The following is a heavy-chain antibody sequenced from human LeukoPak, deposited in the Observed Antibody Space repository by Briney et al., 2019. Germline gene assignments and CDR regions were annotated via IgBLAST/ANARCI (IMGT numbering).Heavy chain of an antibody. CDR2: ISWNSGII. CDR1: GFTFDGHA. V-gene: IGHV3-9*01. J-gene: IGHJ6*02. CDR3: VKDKGPMVRGDGMDV. Sequence: PGRSLRLSCAVSGFTFDGHAMHWVRQAPGRGLEWAAGISWNSGIIAYADSVKGRFTISRDNAKNSLYLQMNSLRPEDTAMYYCVKDKGPMVRGDGMDVWGQGTAVTASS. D-gene: IGHD3-10*01.